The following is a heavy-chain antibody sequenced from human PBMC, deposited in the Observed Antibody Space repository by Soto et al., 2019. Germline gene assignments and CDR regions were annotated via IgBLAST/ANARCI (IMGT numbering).Heavy chain of an antibody. J-gene: IGHJ1*01. D-gene: IGHD2-15*01. CDR3: ARVYCSGGCCYSIATCELCTLSLHSAVRISHGESLKISCAASGFTFSSYAMH. CDR1: GFTFSNYA. Sequence: GESLKISCAASGFTFSNYAMSWVRQAPEKGLEWVSVISGSGGTTYYADAVKGRFTISRDNSKNTLYLQMNSLRAEDTAVYYCARVYCSGGCCYSIATCELCTLSLHSAVRISHGESLKISCAASGFTFSSYAMHW. CDR2: ISGSGGTT. V-gene: IGHV3-23*01.